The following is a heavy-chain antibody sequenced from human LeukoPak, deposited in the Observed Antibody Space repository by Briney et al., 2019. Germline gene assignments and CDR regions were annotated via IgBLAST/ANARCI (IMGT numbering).Heavy chain of an antibody. CDR1: GFTFRNYA. CDR3: AKDWYYYDSGAYYYFDY. V-gene: IGHV3-23*01. J-gene: IGHJ4*02. D-gene: IGHD3-22*01. CDR2: ISGRGGSI. Sequence: PGGSLRLSCSASGFTFRNYAMSWVRQAPGKGLEWVSTISGRGGSIYCADSLKGRFTISRDNSMNTLFLQMNSLRAEDTAVYYCAKDWYYYDSGAYYYFDYWGQGTLVTVSS.